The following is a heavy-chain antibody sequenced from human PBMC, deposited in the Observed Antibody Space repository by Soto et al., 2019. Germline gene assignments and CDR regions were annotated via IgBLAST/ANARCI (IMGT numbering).Heavy chain of an antibody. CDR1: GGTFSSYA. D-gene: IGHD3-10*01. J-gene: IGHJ4*02. Sequence: QVQLVQSGAEVKKPGASVKVSCKASGGTFSSYAISWVRQAPGQGLEWMGGIIPIFGTANYAQKFQGRVTLTPDKPTSTAYMELSSLSAEHTAVYYCARAAGDYYGSASYYYFDYWGRGTLVTVSS. V-gene: IGHV1-69*06. CDR3: ARAAGDYYGSASYYYFDY. CDR2: IIPIFGTA.